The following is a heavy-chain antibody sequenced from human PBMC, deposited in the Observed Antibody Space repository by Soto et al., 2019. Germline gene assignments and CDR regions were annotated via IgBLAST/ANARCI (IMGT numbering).Heavy chain of an antibody. V-gene: IGHV1-8*01. D-gene: IGHD2-21*01. CDR1: GYTFTHHD. CDR2: VNPNSDNT. J-gene: IGHJ4*02. Sequence: ASVKVSCKTSGYTFTHHDLNWVRQATGQGLEWMGWVNPNSDNTGFARKFQGRVTLTRNTSTATAYMELSSLKFDDTAVYYCARGHPILRLLDYWGQGTPVTVSS. CDR3: ARGHPILRLLDY.